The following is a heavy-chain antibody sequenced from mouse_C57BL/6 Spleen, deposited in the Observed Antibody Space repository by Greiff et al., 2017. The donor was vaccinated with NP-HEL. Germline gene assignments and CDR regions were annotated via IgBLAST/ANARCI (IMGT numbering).Heavy chain of an antibody. D-gene: IGHD2-1*01. V-gene: IGHV1-19*01. J-gene: IGHJ4*01. CDR3: ARDGNYPYAMDY. CDR2: INPYNGGT. CDR1: GYTFTDYY. Sequence: EVQLQQSGPVLVKPGASVKMSCKASGYTFTDYYMNWVKQSHGKSLEWIGVINPYNGGTSYNQKFKGKATLTGDKSSSTAYMELNSLTSEDSAVYYCARDGNYPYAMDYWGQGTSVTVSS.